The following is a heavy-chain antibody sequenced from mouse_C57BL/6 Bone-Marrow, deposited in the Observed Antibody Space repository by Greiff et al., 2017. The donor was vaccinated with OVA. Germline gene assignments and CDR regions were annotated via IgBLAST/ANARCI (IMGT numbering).Heavy chain of an antibody. CDR1: GYTFTSYG. D-gene: IGHD1-1*01. CDR3: AAIYYYSSSYVNPDY. J-gene: IGHJ2*01. Sequence: QVQLQQSGAELARPGASVKLSCKASGYTFTSYGISWVKQRTGQGLEWIGEIYPRSGNTYYNEKFKGKATLTADKSSSAAYMELRSLTSEDSAVYFCAAIYYYSSSYVNPDYWGQGTTLTVSS. CDR2: IYPRSGNT. V-gene: IGHV1-81*01.